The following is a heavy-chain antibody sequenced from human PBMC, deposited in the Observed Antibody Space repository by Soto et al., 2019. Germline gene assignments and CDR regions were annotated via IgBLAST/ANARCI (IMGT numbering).Heavy chain of an antibody. V-gene: IGHV4-34*01. CDR2: INYSGTT. D-gene: IGHD4-17*01. CDR1: GGSFSLYY. Sequence: PSETLSLTCAVDGGSFSLYYWSWIRQSPGQGLEWIGEINYSGTTNYNPSLKSRVTISVDPSKNHFSLKMRSVTAADTAVYYCARARRGDYRSRGGYGMDVWGQGTTVTVSS. J-gene: IGHJ6*02. CDR3: ARARRGDYRSRGGYGMDV.